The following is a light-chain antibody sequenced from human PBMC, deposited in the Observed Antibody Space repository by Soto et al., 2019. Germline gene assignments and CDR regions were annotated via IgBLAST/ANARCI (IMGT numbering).Light chain of an antibody. CDR3: ISYTGSSTLV. Sequence: QSVMTQPPSVSAAPGQKVTISCSGSSSNIGGNSVSWYQQLPGTAPKLLIYDDDKRPSGIPDRFSGSKSGTSATLGITGFQTGDEADYYCISYTGSSTLVFGAGTKLTVL. CDR2: DDD. V-gene: IGLV1-51*01. CDR1: SSNIGGNS. J-gene: IGLJ2*01.